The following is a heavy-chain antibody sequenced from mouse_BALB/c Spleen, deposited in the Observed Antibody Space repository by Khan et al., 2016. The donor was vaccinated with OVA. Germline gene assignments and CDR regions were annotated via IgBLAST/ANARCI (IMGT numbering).Heavy chain of an antibody. CDR3: TRGGYGGFAY. CDR2: INPSNGGT. J-gene: IGHJ3*01. V-gene: IGHV1S81*02. D-gene: IGHD3-1*01. CDR1: GYTFTSYQ. Sequence: QLQQSGAELVKPGASVKLSCKASGYTFTSYQMYWVKQRPGQGLEWIGEINPSNGGTNFNEKFKSKATLTVDNSSSTAFMQLSSLTSEDSAVYYCTRGGYGGFAYWGQGTLVTVSA.